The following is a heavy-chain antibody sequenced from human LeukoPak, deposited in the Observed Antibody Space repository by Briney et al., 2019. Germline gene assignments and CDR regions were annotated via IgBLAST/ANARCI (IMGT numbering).Heavy chain of an antibody. V-gene: IGHV4-39*01. CDR3: AKALSSALYSSSWYPFDY. Sequence: SETLSLTCTVSGGSISSSSYYWGRIRQPPGKGLEWIGSIYYSGSTYYNPSLKSRVTISVDTSKNQFSLKLSSVTAADTAVYYCAKALSSALYSSSWYPFDYWGQGTLVTVSS. CDR2: IYYSGST. CDR1: GGSISSSSYY. D-gene: IGHD6-13*01. J-gene: IGHJ4*02.